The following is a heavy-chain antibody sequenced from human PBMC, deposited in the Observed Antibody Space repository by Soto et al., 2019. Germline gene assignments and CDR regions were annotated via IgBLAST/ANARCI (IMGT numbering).Heavy chain of an antibody. D-gene: IGHD3-3*01. Sequence: QVQLVQSGAEVKKPGSSVKVSCKASGGSFGNSAINWVRQTPGQGLGWLGGFIPVYRTLNYAQKFQGRVTIPADESTGTAYMRRSSLASDDTAAYYCATGGIWIGYFPVDSWGQGTRVTVSS. CDR2: FIPVYRTL. J-gene: IGHJ4*02. V-gene: IGHV1-69*01. CDR1: GGSFGNSA. CDR3: ATGGIWIGYFPVDS.